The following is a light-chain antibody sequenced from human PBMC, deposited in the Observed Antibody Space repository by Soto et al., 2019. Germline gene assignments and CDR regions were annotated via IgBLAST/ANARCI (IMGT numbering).Light chain of an antibody. J-gene: IGLJ2*01. CDR3: AAWDDSLNGVV. Sequence: QSVLTQPPSASGTPGQRVTISCSGSSSNIGSHTVNWYQQLPGTAPKLLIFSNNQRRSGVPDRFSGSRSGTSASLAISGLQSEDEADYCCAAWDDSLNGVVFGGGTQLTVL. CDR1: SSNIGSHT. CDR2: SNN. V-gene: IGLV1-44*01.